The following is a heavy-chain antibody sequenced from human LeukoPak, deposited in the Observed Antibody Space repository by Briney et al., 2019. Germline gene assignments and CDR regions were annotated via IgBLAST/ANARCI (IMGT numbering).Heavy chain of an antibody. CDR2: FYTSGST. J-gene: IGHJ4*02. V-gene: IGHV4-4*07. D-gene: IGHD5-12*01. CDR3: ATKVATISNHLTSFDY. CDR1: GCSFSSYY. Sequence: SETLSLTCTVSGCSFSSYYLSWIRQPAGKGLEWIGRFYTSGSTNYNPSLKSRVTMSVDKYKNQFSLKLSSVAAAETAVYYCATKVATISNHLTSFDYGGQGALVTVSS.